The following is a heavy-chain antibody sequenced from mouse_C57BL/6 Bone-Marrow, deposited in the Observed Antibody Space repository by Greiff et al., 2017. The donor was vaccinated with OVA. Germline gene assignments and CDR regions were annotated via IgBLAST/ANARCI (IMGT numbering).Heavy chain of an antibody. D-gene: IGHD2-1*01. CDR2: ILPGSGST. Sequence: VQLQQSGAELMKPGASVQLSCKATGYTFTGYWIEWVKQRPGHGLEWIGEILPGSGSTNYNEKFKGKATLPADTSSNTAYMQLSSLTTEDSAIYYCARPLPCGYYAMDYWGQGTSVTVSS. CDR3: ARPLPCGYYAMDY. CDR1: GYTFTGYW. V-gene: IGHV1-9*01. J-gene: IGHJ4*01.